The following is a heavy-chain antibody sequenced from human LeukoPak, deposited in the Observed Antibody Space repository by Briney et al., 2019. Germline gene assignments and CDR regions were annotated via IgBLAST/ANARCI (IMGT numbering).Heavy chain of an antibody. D-gene: IGHD3-3*01. J-gene: IGHJ4*02. V-gene: IGHV3-30*02. CDR1: GFTFSSYG. CDR3: AKIRGAFWSGYYPFDY. CDR2: IRYDGTNK. Sequence: GGSLRLSCAASGFTFSSYGMQWVRQAPGKGLEWVAFIRYDGTNKYYAESVEGRFTISRDNSKDTLYLQMNSLRAEDTAVYYCAKIRGAFWSGYYPFDYWGQGTLVTVSS.